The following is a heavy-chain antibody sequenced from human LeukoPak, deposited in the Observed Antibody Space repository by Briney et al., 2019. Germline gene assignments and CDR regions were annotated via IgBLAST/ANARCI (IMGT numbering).Heavy chain of an antibody. Sequence: PSETLSLTCAVSGGSISSGGYSWSWIRQPPGKGLEWIGYIYYSGSTYYNPSLKSRVTISVDTSKNQFSLKLSSVTAADTAVYYCASMVRGVITSDAFDIWGQGTMVTVSS. CDR1: GGSISSGGYS. CDR2: IYYSGST. J-gene: IGHJ3*02. D-gene: IGHD3-10*01. CDR3: ASMVRGVITSDAFDI. V-gene: IGHV4-30-4*07.